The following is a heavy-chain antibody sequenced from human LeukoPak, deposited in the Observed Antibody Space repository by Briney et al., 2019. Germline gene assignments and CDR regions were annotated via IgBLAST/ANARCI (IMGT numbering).Heavy chain of an antibody. Sequence: SETLSLTCTVSGGSISSYYWSWIRQPAGKGLEWIGRIYTSGSTNYNPSLKSRVTMSVDTSKNQFSRKLSSVTAADTAVYYCARVNGYSSVQSFDPWGQGTLVTVSS. J-gene: IGHJ5*02. CDR1: GGSISSYY. V-gene: IGHV4-4*07. CDR2: IYTSGST. D-gene: IGHD6-19*01. CDR3: ARVNGYSSVQSFDP.